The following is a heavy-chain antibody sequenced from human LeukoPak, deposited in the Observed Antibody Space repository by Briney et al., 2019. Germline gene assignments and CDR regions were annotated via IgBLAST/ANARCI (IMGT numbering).Heavy chain of an antibody. J-gene: IGHJ4*02. D-gene: IGHD1-7*01. CDR2: INGDESSP. CDR3: ARSNWNYDY. CDR1: GFTFSSYW. V-gene: IGHV3-74*01. Sequence: PGGSLRLSCAASGFTFSSYWMHWVRQAPGKGVEWVSRINGDESSPSYADSVKGRFTISRDNAKDTLYLQMNSLRAEDTAVYFCARSNWNYDYWGQGTLVTVSS.